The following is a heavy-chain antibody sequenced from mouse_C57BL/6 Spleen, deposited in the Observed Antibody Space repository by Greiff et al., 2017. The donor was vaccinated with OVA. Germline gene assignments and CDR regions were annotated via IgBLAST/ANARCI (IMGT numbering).Heavy chain of an antibody. CDR3: ARQDTLDYAMDY. D-gene: IGHD5-1-1*01. J-gene: IGHJ4*01. V-gene: IGHV5-6*01. CDR2: ISSGGSYT. CDR1: GFTFSSYG. Sequence: EVKLVESGGDLVKPGGSLKLSCAASGFTFSSYGMSWVRQTPDKRLEWVATISSGGSYTYYPDSVKGRFTISRDNAKNTLYLQMSSLKSEDTAMYYCARQDTLDYAMDYWGQGTSVTVSS.